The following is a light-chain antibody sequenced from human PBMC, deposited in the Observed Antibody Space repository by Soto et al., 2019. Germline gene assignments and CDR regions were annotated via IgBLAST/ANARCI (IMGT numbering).Light chain of an antibody. CDR1: SSDIGAYDY. CDR2: DSD. J-gene: IGLJ1*01. CDR3: GAWDTSLTVYV. Sequence: QSALTQPPSASGSPGQSVIISCAGSSSDIGAYDYVSWFLQHPGKAPKLLIYDSDRRHSGTPARFSGSKSGTSATLGITGLQTGDEADYYCGAWDTSLTVYVFGSGTQLTVL. V-gene: IGLV2-8*01.